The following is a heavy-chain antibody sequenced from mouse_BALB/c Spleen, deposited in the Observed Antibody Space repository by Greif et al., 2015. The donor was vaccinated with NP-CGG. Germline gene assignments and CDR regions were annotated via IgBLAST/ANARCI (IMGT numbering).Heavy chain of an antibody. J-gene: IGHJ3*01. CDR1: GYSITSDYA. CDR3: ASGTWFAY. D-gene: IGHD4-1*01. Sequence: EVKLLESGPGLVKPSQSLSLTCTVTGYSITSDYAWNWIRQFPGNKLEWMGYISYSGSTSYNPSLKNRISITRDTSKNQFFLQLNSVTTEDTATYYCASGTWFAYWGQGTLVTVSA. V-gene: IGHV3-2*02. CDR2: ISYSGST.